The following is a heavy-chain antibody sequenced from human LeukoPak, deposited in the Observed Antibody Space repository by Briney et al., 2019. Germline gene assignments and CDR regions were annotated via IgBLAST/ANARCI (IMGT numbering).Heavy chain of an antibody. CDR2: IYYSGST. V-gene: IGHV4-59*01. J-gene: IGHJ4*02. CDR3: ARDMGDSSGYNFDY. D-gene: IGHD3-22*01. CDR1: GGSISSYY. Sequence: SETLSLTCTVSGGSISSYYWSWIRQPPGKGLEWIGYIYYSGSTNYNPSLKSRVTISVDTSKNQFSLRLSSVTAADTAVYYCARDMGDSSGYNFDYWGQGTLVAVSS.